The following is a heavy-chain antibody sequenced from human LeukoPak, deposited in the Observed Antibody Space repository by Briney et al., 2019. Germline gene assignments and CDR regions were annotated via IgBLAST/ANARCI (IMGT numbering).Heavy chain of an antibody. CDR2: SSGTGYNM. CDR1: GYTFSAYG. Sequence: GASVKVSCKASGYTFSAYGITWVRQAPGQGLEWMAWSSGTGYNMEYAQKFQGRVTMTTDTSTSTAYLELRSLRSDDTAVYYCARGPPNWGYDYWGPGTLVTVSS. D-gene: IGHD7-27*01. V-gene: IGHV1-18*01. J-gene: IGHJ4*02. CDR3: ARGPPNWGYDY.